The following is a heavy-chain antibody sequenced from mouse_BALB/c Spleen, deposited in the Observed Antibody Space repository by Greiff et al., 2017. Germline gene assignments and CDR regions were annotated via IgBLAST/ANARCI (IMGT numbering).Heavy chain of an antibody. D-gene: IGHD1-1*01. CDR3: ARDLREFYYYYAMDY. V-gene: IGHV2-9*02. CDR2: IWAGGST. CDR1: GFSLTSYG. Sequence: VQLQESGPGLVAPSQSLSITCTVSGFSLTSYGVHWVRQPPGKGLEWLGVIWAGGSTNYNSALMSRLSISKDNSKSQVFLKMNSLQTDDTAMYYCARDLREFYYYYAMDYWGQGTSVTVSS. J-gene: IGHJ4*01.